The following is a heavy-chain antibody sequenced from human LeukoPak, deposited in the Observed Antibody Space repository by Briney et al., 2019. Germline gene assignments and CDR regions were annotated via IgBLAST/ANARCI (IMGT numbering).Heavy chain of an antibody. Sequence: GGSLRLSCAASGFTFRSYSMNWVRQAPGKGLEWVSYISTSSSTIYYADSVKGRFTISRDNAKNSLYLQMNSLRAEDTAVYYCAELGITMIGGVWGKGTTVTISS. J-gene: IGHJ6*04. CDR1: GFTFRSYS. V-gene: IGHV3-48*04. CDR2: ISTSSSTI. D-gene: IGHD3-10*02. CDR3: AELGITMIGGV.